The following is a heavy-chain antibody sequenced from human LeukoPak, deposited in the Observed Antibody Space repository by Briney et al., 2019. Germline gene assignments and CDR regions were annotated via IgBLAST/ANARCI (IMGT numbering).Heavy chain of an antibody. Sequence: ASVKVSCKASGYTFTSYDINWVRQPTGQGLEWMGWMNPNSGNTGYAQKFQGRVTMTRNTSISTAYMELSSLRSEDTAVYYCARDSTSDNWFDPWGQGTLVTVSS. D-gene: IGHD2-2*01. CDR2: MNPNSGNT. CDR3: ARDSTSDNWFDP. J-gene: IGHJ5*02. CDR1: GYTFTSYD. V-gene: IGHV1-8*01.